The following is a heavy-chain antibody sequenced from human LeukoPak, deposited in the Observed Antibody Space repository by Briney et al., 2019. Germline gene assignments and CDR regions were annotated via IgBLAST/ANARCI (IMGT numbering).Heavy chain of an antibody. Sequence: GGSLRLSCAASGFTFSTYDMNWVRQAPGRGLEWVSYISTSGLTIYYADSAKGRFTVSRDNAKNSLYLQMNNLRAEDTAVYYCARGLVGSPWGQGTLVTVSS. D-gene: IGHD3-9*01. CDR1: GFTFSTYD. CDR2: ISTSGLTI. CDR3: ARGLVGSP. J-gene: IGHJ5*02. V-gene: IGHV3-48*03.